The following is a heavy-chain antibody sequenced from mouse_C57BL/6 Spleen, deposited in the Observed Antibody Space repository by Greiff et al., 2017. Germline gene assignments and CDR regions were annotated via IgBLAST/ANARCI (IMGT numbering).Heavy chain of an antibody. CDR2: IDPSDSYT. Sequence: QVQLQQPGAELVKPGASVKLSCKASGYTFTSYWMQWVKQRPGQGLEWIGKIDPSDSYTNYNQKFKGKATLTVDTSSSTAYMQLSSLTSEDSAVYYCARHYYGSSYAFDYWGQGTTLTVSS. D-gene: IGHD1-1*01. CDR1: GYTFTSYW. J-gene: IGHJ2*01. V-gene: IGHV1-50*01. CDR3: ARHYYGSSYAFDY.